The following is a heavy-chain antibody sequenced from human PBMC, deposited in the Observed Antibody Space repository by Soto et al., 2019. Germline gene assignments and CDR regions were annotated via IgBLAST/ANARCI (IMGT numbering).Heavy chain of an antibody. D-gene: IGHD2-2*01. CDR1: GYTFTGYY. CDR2: INPNSGGT. V-gene: IGHV1-2*04. Sequence: GASVKVSCKASGYTFTGYYMHWVRQAHGQGLEWMGWINPNSGGTNYAQKFQGWVTMTRDTSISTAYMELSRLRSDDTAVYYCARERYCSSTSCPHYGMDVWGQGTTVTVSS. J-gene: IGHJ6*02. CDR3: ARERYCSSTSCPHYGMDV.